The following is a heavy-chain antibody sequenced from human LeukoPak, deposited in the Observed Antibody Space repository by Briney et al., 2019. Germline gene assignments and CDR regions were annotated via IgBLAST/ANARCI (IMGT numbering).Heavy chain of an antibody. CDR2: ISSSSSYI. CDR3: ARDTYDILTGYYKWAFDI. Sequence: GGSLRLSCAASGFTFSSYTMNWVRQAPGKGLEWVSSISSSSSYIYYADSVKGRSTISRDNAKNSLYLQMNSLRAEDTAVYHCARDTYDILTGYYKWAFDIWGQGTMVTVSS. D-gene: IGHD3-9*01. J-gene: IGHJ3*02. V-gene: IGHV3-21*06. CDR1: GFTFSSYT.